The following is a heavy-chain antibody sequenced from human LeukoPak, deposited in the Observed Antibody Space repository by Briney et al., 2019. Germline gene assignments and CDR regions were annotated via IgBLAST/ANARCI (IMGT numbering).Heavy chain of an antibody. D-gene: IGHD3-22*01. CDR2: ISAYNGNT. V-gene: IGHV1-18*01. Sequence: GASVKVSCKASGYTFTSYGISWVRQAPGQGLGWMGWISAYNGNTNYAQKLQGRVTMTTGTSTSTAYMELRSLRSDDTAVYYCARDERMRYYDSSVAGSAGYWGQGTLVTVSS. CDR1: GYTFTSYG. J-gene: IGHJ4*02. CDR3: ARDERMRYYDSSVAGSAGY.